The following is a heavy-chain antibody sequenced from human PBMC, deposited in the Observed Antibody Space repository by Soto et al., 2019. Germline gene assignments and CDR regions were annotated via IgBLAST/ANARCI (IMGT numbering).Heavy chain of an antibody. CDR3: AAELYSGGSCCSFDI. J-gene: IGHJ3*02. CDR1: GFTFSNSA. D-gene: IGHD2-15*01. V-gene: IGHV1-58*01. Sequence: QMQVVQSGPEVKKPGTSVKVSCKTSGFTFSNSAVQWVRQARGQRLEWMGWIVVGSGNTKYAQKFQERVTMTTDMSTSTAHMELSSLRTEDTALYYCAAELYSGGSCCSFDIWGQGTMVTVSS. CDR2: IVVGSGNT.